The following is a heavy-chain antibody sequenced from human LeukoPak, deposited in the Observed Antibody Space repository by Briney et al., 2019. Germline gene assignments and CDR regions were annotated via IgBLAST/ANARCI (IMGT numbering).Heavy chain of an antibody. CDR3: ARDADYGDYVGCLDY. V-gene: IGHV3-30-3*01. CDR2: ISYDGSNK. CDR1: GFTFSSYA. D-gene: IGHD4-17*01. Sequence: GRSLRLSCAASGFTFSSYAMHWVRQAPGKGLEWVAVISYDGSNKYYADSVKGRFTISRDNSKNTLYLQMNSLRAEDTAVYYCARDADYGDYVGCLDYWGQGTLVTVSS. J-gene: IGHJ4*02.